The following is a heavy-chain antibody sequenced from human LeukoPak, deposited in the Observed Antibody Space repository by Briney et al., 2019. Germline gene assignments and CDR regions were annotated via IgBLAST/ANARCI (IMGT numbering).Heavy chain of an antibody. CDR1: GYTFTSHA. V-gene: IGHV1-3*01. J-gene: IGHJ4*02. CDR3: ARSGQLAAFDY. Sequence: ASVKVSCKASGYTFTSHAMHWVRQAPGQRLEWMGWINAGNGNTKYSQKFQGRVTITRDTSASTAYMELSSLRSEDTAVYYCARSGQLAAFDYWGQGTLVTVSS. CDR2: INAGNGNT. D-gene: IGHD6-6*01.